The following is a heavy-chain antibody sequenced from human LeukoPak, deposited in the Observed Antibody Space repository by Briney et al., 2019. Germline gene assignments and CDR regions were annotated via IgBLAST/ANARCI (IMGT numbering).Heavy chain of an antibody. CDR1: GGSISSYY. CDR2: IYYSGST. J-gene: IGHJ4*02. V-gene: IGHV4-59*01. CDR3: ASRSSGYSYGIDY. Sequence: PSETLSLTCTVSGGSISSYYWSWIRQPPGRGPEWIGYIYYSGSTNYNPSLKSRVTISVDTSKNQFSLKLSSVTAADTAVYYCASRSSGYSYGIDYWGQGTLVTVSS. D-gene: IGHD5-18*01.